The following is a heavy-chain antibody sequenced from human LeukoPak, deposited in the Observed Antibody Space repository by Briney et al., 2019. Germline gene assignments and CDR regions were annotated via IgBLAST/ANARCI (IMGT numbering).Heavy chain of an antibody. Sequence: PGGSLRLSCEGSAFIFSGHWMNWVRQTPGKGLEWVASIKEDGSERQYVDSVKGRFSISRDNTKGSLFLQLNSLRAEDTAVYYCARGRPSSSWYSFVSASSGMDVWGQGTTVTVSS. V-gene: IGHV3-7*03. CDR3: ARGRPSSSWYSFVSASSGMDV. CDR1: AFIFSGHW. CDR2: IKEDGSER. J-gene: IGHJ6*02. D-gene: IGHD6-13*01.